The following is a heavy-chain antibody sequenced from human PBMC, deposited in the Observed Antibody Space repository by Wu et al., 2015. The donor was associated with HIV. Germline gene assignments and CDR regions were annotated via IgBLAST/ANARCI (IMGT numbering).Heavy chain of an antibody. J-gene: IGHJ4*02. CDR2: ISIYKGNT. V-gene: IGHV1-18*01. CDR3: ARDGGVGFGEFTYPLSWYFDY. Sequence: QVQLVQSGAEVKKPGASVKVSCKASGYSFSYYGINWVRQAPGQGLEWMGWISIYKGNTKYVQSLQGRVTLTADTSTNTAYMELRSLRSDDTAVYYCARDGGVGFGEFTYPLSWYFDYVGPGNPSPPSPQ. D-gene: IGHD3-10*01. CDR1: GYSFSYYG.